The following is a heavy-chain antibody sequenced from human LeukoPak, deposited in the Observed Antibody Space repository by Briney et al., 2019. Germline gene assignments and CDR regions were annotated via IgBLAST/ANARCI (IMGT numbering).Heavy chain of an antibody. CDR2: IIPILGIT. V-gene: IGHV1-69*04. CDR1: VCTFSSYA. CDR3: ARGGITMVRGVLIPPLSWFDP. Sequence: AVNVSCKSSVCTFSSYAISWVGQAPGQGLEWMGRIIPILGITNYAQKFQGRVSITADKSTSTAYMELSSLRSQYTAVYYCARGGITMVRGVLIPPLSWFDPWGHGTLVTVSS. J-gene: IGHJ5*02. D-gene: IGHD3-10*01.